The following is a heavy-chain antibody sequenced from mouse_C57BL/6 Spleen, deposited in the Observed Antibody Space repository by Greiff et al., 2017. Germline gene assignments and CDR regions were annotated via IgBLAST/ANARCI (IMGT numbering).Heavy chain of an antibody. Sequence: VQRVESGPGLVAPSQSLSITCTVSGFSLTSYAISWVRQPPGKGLEWLGVIWTGGGTNYNSALKSRLSISKDNSKSQVFLKMNSLQTDDTARYYCARNWNDYDRYFYAMDYWGQGTSVTVSS. CDR3: ARNWNDYDRYFYAMDY. J-gene: IGHJ4*01. CDR1: GFSLTSYA. D-gene: IGHD2-4*01. V-gene: IGHV2-9-1*01. CDR2: IWTGGGT.